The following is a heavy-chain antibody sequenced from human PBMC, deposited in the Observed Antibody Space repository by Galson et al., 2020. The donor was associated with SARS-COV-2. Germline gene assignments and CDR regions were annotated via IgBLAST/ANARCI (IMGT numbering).Heavy chain of an antibody. V-gene: IGHV4-30-4*01. D-gene: IGHD2-2*01. CDR2: IYYPGST. J-gene: IGHJ3*02. CDR1: GGSISSGNYY. Sequence: SETLSLTCTVSGGSISSGNYYWSWIRQPPGKGLEYIGYIYYPGSTYYNPSLKSRVTISLDTSKNQFSLKLTSVTAADTAVYYCARDGSGYAAFDIWGLGTMVTVSS. CDR3: ARDGSGYAAFDI.